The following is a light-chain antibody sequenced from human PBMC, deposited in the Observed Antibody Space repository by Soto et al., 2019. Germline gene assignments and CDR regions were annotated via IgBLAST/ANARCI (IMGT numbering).Light chain of an antibody. CDR1: QSVSNNY. Sequence: SGLPPSPGPLSLSPGERATLSCRASQSVSNNYLAWYQQKPGQAPRLLIYGASNRATGIPDRFSGSGSGTDFTLTISRLEPEDFAVYYCQQYGSSGTFGQGTKVDI. J-gene: IGKJ1*01. CDR2: GAS. V-gene: IGKV3-20*01. CDR3: QQYGSSGT.